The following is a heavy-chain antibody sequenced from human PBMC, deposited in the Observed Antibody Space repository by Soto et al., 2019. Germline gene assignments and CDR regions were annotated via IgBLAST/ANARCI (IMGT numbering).Heavy chain of an antibody. J-gene: IGHJ4*02. CDR1: GFTFSSYW. CDR2: IKQDGSEK. D-gene: IGHD3-22*01. CDR3: ARTGGSGYDYFDY. V-gene: IGHV3-7*03. Sequence: PGGSLRLSCAASGFTFSSYWMSWVRQAPGKGLEWVANIKQDGSEKYYVDSVKGRFTISRDNAKNSLYLQMNSLRAEDTAVYYCARTGGSGYDYFDYWGQGTLVTVSS.